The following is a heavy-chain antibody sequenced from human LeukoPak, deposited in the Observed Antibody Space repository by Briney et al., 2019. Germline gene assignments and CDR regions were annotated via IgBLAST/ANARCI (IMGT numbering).Heavy chain of an antibody. V-gene: IGHV3-21*01. Sequence: PGGSLRLSCAASGFTFSSYSMNWVRQAPGKGLEWVSSISSSSSYIYYADSVKGRFTISRDNAKNSLYLQMNSLRAEDTAVYYCARVPREYYGSGSYYLPAHWGQGTLGTVSS. D-gene: IGHD3-10*01. CDR1: GFTFSSYS. J-gene: IGHJ4*02. CDR2: ISSSSSYI. CDR3: ARVPREYYGSGSYYLPAH.